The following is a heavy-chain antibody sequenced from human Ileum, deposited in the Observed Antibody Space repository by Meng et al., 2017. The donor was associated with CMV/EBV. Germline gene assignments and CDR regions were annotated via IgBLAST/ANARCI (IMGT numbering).Heavy chain of an antibody. CDR2: IIAVLKTP. J-gene: IGHJ4*02. V-gene: IGHV1-69*01. D-gene: IGHD3-22*01. CDR1: GGVFNNYA. Sequence: VQLVQAGTRVKKPGSSVKVSCKSAGGVFNNYALNWVRQAPGQGLEWMGGIIAVLKTPTYAQKFRGRLTITADESTGTTYMDLTSLTSEDTAVYYCARGFSNGYLPFDYWGQGTLVTVSS. CDR3: ARGFSNGYLPFDY.